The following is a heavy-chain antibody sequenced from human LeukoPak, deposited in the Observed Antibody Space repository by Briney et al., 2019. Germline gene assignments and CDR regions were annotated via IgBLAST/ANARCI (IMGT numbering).Heavy chain of an antibody. CDR1: GFSINSYG. Sequence: GGTLRLSCVGSGFSINSYGMSWVRQAPGRGLEWVAAISGSGGSTYYADSVKGRFTISRDNSDNTLYLQMNSLRAEDTAVYYCARGGSYLSAFDIWGQGTMVTVSS. CDR3: ARGGSYLSAFDI. J-gene: IGHJ3*02. CDR2: ISGSGGST. D-gene: IGHD1-26*01. V-gene: IGHV3-23*01.